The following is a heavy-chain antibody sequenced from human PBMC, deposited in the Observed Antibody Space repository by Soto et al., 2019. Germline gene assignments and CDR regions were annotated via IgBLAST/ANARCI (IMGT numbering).Heavy chain of an antibody. Sequence: EVQLVESGGGLVKPGGSLRLSCAASGFTFSNAWMSWVRQAPGKGLEWVGRIKSKTDGGTTDYAAPVKGRFTISRDDSKNTLYLQMNSLKTEDTAVYYCTTSALKPYYYYGMDVWGQGTTVTVSS. V-gene: IGHV3-15*01. D-gene: IGHD6-19*01. CDR2: IKSKTDGGTT. J-gene: IGHJ6*02. CDR3: TTSALKPYYYYGMDV. CDR1: GFTFSNAW.